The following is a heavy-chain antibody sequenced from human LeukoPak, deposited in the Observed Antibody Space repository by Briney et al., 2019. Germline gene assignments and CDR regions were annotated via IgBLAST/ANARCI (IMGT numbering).Heavy chain of an antibody. D-gene: IGHD3-10*01. CDR2: ISYDGSNK. J-gene: IGHJ4*02. CDR3: AKEAVITMVRGVVLDGNYFDY. Sequence: GGSQRLSCAAFGFTFSSYGMHWVRQAPGKGLEWVAVISYDGSNKYYADSVKGRFTISRDNSKNTLYLQMNSLRAEDTAVYYCAKEAVITMVRGVVLDGNYFDYWGQGTLVTVSS. CDR1: GFTFSSYG. V-gene: IGHV3-30*18.